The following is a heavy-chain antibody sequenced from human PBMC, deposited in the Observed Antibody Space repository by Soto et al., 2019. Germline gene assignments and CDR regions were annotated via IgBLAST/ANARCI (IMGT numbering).Heavy chain of an antibody. CDR2: IIPIFGTA. J-gene: IGHJ6*02. CDR1: GGTFSSYA. CDR3: ASKPGNRGGYYYYGMDV. Sequence: QVQLVQSGAEVKKPGSSVKVSCKASGGTFSSYAISWVRQAPGQGLEWMGGIIPIFGTANYAQKFQGRVTMTADESTSTAYMELSSLRSEDTAVYYCASKPGNRGGYYYYGMDVWGQGTTVTVSS. D-gene: IGHD7-27*01. V-gene: IGHV1-69*12.